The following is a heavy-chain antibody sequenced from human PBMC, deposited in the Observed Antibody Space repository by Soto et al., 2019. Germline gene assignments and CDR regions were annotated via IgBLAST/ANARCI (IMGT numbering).Heavy chain of an antibody. J-gene: IGHJ4*02. CDR1: GFTVSNNY. D-gene: IGHD4-4*01. CDR3: ARNGWGMATVGM. V-gene: IGHV3-53*01. CDR2: IYSGGTT. Sequence: EVQLVESGGGLVQPGGSLGVSCAASGFTVSNNYMIWFRLPPGKGLEWVSLIYSGGTTYYADSVKGRFTISRDNSKNTLYLQMNSLRVEDTAVYYCARNGWGMATVGMWGPGTLVTVSS.